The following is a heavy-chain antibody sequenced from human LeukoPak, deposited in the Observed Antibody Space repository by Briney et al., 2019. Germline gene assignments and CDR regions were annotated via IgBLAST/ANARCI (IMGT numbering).Heavy chain of an antibody. CDR3: ARHGGRYAGLSYFDY. CDR1: GYSISSGYY. D-gene: IGHD3-16*01. V-gene: IGHV4-38-2*01. J-gene: IGHJ4*02. Sequence: SETLSLTCAVSGYSISSGYYWGWIRQPPGKGLEWIGSIYHSGSTYYNPSLKSRVTISVDTSQNQFSLKLSSVTAADTAVYYCARHGGRYAGLSYFDYWGQGTLVTVSS. CDR2: IYHSGST.